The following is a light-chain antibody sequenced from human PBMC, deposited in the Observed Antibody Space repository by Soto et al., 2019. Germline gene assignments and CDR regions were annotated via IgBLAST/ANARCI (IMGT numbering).Light chain of an antibody. CDR3: SSYTRSSTLV. Sequence: QSALTQPASVAGSPGQSITISCTGTSSDVGGYNYVSWYQQYPGKAPKLMIYDVSDRPSGVSNRVSGSKSGNTASLTISGIQAEDEDDYYCSSYTRSSTLVFGGGTKVAVL. CDR1: SSDVGGYNY. J-gene: IGLJ2*01. V-gene: IGLV2-14*01. CDR2: DVS.